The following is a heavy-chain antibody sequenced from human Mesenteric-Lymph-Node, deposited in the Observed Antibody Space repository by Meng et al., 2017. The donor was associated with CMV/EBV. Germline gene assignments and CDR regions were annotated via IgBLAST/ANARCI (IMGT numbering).Heavy chain of an antibody. CDR3: ARDLAYCGGDCFSV. J-gene: IGHJ4*02. V-gene: IGHV4-59*01. CDR1: GGSIRSYY. Sequence: SETLSLTCTVSGGSIRSYYWSWIRQPPGKGLEWIGYIYDSGSTNYNPSLKSRVTISVDTSKNQFSLNLTSVTAADTAVYYCARDLAYCGGDCFSVWGQGALVTVSS. CDR2: IYDSGST. D-gene: IGHD2-21*01.